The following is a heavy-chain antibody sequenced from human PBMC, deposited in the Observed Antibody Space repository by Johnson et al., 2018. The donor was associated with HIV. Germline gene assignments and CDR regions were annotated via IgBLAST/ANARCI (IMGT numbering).Heavy chain of an antibody. D-gene: IGHD5-24*01. CDR2: ISYDGSNK. CDR1: GFNFSSYD. CDR3: ARDFRWLHAFDI. J-gene: IGHJ3*02. Sequence: QVQLVESGGGVVQPGRSLRLSCVVSGFNFSSYDIDWVRQAPGKGLEWLAAISYDGSNKFYADSVQGRFTIARDNSKNTLYLQLNRLRVDDTAVYYGARDFRWLHAFDIWGQGTMVTDSA. V-gene: IGHV3-30*04.